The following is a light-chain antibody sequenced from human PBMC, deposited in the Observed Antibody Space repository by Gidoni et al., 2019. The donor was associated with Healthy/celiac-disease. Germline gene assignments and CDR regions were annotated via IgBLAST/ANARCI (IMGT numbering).Light chain of an antibody. CDR1: SSDVGGYNY. J-gene: IGLJ3*02. CDR2: DVS. V-gene: IGLV2-11*01. Sequence: QSALTQPRSVSGSPGQSVTISCTGTSSDVGGYNYVSWYQQHPGKAPKLITYDVSKPPSGVPDRFSGSKSGNTASLSISGLQAEDEADYYCCSYAGSYTWVFGGGTKLAVL. CDR3: CSYAGSYTWV.